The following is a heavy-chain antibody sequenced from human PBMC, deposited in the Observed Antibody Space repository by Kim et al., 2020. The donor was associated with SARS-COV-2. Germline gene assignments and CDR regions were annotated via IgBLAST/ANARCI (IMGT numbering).Heavy chain of an antibody. V-gene: IGHV4-31*03. Sequence: SETLSLTCTVSGGSISSGGYYWSWIRQHPGKGLEWIGYIYYSGSTYYNPSLKSRVTISVDTSKNQFSLKLSSVTAADTAVYYCAREVPSSGRLYYYYYYGMDVWGQGTTVTVSS. CDR1: GGSISSGGYY. J-gene: IGHJ6*02. CDR3: AREVPSSGRLYYYYYYGMDV. CDR2: IYYSGST. D-gene: IGHD3-22*01.